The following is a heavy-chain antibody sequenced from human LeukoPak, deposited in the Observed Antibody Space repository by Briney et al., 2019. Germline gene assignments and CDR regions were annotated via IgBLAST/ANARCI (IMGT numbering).Heavy chain of an antibody. D-gene: IGHD6-19*01. CDR1: GFTFSNAW. J-gene: IGHJ4*02. V-gene: IGHV3-15*01. CDR3: TTTSVAGTMGY. CDR2: IKSKTDGGTT. Sequence: GGSLRLSCAASGFTFSNAWMSWVRQAPGKGLEWVGRIKSKTDGGTTDYAAPVKGRFTISRDDSKNTLYLQTNSLKTEDTAVYYCTTTSVAGTMGYWGQGTLVTVSS.